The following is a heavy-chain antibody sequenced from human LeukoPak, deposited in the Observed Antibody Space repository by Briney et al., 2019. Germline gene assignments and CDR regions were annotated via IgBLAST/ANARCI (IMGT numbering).Heavy chain of an antibody. CDR2: ITLSSNVI. J-gene: IGHJ4*02. Sequence: GGSLRLSCAASGFTFSNAWMSWVRQSPGKGLEWVSYITLSSNVIYYADSVRGRFTISRDNAKNSLYLQMNSLRAEDTAVYYCARGLQPDYWGQGTLVTVSS. CDR1: GFTFSNAW. CDR3: ARGLQPDY. V-gene: IGHV3-48*01. D-gene: IGHD2-15*01.